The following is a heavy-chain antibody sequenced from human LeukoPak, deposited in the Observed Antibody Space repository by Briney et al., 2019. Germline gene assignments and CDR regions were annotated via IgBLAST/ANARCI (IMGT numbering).Heavy chain of an antibody. CDR1: GFTFSENA. V-gene: IGHV3-30*04. CDR3: ARDHFTVRYYFDY. Sequence: GGSLRLSCVVPGFTFSENAMHLVRQAPGKGLEWVALISYAGSNKYYADSVKGRFTISRANSKNTVYLQMNSLRDEDTAVYFCARDHFTVRYYFDYWGQGTLVTVSS. D-gene: IGHD4-17*01. CDR2: ISYAGSNK. J-gene: IGHJ4*02.